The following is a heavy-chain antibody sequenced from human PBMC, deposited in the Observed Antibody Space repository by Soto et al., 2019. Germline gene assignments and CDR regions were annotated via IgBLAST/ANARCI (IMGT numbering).Heavy chain of an antibody. CDR3: TKRLSVYGLGRERENEFDP. CDR2: IYWDDDK. Sequence: QITLKESGPTLVRPTQTLTLTCTFSGFSLSTTGVGVGWIRQPPGKALEWLALIYWDDDKRYSPSLKSRLTITKDTSNNEVILTMTNMDPVDTATYYCTKRLSVYGLGRERENEFDPWGQGTLVTVSS. V-gene: IGHV2-5*02. CDR1: GFSLSTTGVG. D-gene: IGHD3-10*01. J-gene: IGHJ5*02.